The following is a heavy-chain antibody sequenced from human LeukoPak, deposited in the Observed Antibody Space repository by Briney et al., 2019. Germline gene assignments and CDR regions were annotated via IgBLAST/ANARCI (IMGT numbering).Heavy chain of an antibody. Sequence: GGSLRLSCAASGFTFSSYAMSWVRQAPGKGLEWVSAISGSGGSTYYADSVKGRFTISRDNSKNTLYLQVNSLRAEDTAVYYCAIWGPPAVAGFDYWGQGTLVTVSS. CDR2: ISGSGGST. V-gene: IGHV3-23*01. D-gene: IGHD6-19*01. CDR3: AIWGPPAVAGFDY. J-gene: IGHJ4*02. CDR1: GFTFSSYA.